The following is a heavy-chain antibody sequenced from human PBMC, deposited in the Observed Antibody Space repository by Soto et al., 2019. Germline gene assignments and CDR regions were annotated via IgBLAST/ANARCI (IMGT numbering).Heavy chain of an antibody. CDR3: ARKWGYGSGGSCYSTYYYYGMGV. V-gene: IGHV3-21*01. CDR2: ISSSSSYI. J-gene: IGHJ6*02. D-gene: IGHD2-15*01. Sequence: PGGSLRLSCAASGFTFSSYSMNWVRQAPGKGLEWVSSISSSSSYIYYADSVKGRFTISRDNAKNSLYLQMNSLRAEDTAVYYCARKWGYGSGGSCYSTYYYYGMGVWGQGTTVTVSS. CDR1: GFTFSSYS.